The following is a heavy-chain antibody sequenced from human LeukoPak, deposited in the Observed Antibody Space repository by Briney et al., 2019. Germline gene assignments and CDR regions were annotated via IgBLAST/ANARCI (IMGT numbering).Heavy chain of an antibody. V-gene: IGHV1-69*04. D-gene: IGHD2-2*01. CDR3: ARDLRDIVVVPAAQDDY. Sequence: SVKVSCKASGYTFTGYYMHWVRQAPGQGLEWMGRIIPILGIANYAQKFQGRVTITADKSTSTAYMELSSLRSEDTAVYYCARDLRDIVVVPAAQDDYWGQGTLVTVSS. CDR1: GYTFTGYY. CDR2: IIPILGIA. J-gene: IGHJ4*02.